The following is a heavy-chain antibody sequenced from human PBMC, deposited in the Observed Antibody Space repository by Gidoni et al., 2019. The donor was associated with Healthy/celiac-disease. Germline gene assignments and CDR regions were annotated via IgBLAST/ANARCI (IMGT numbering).Heavy chain of an antibody. CDR2: IYYSGST. Sequence: QLQLQESGPGLVKPSETLSLTCTVSGGSISSSSYYWGWIRQPPGKGLEWIGGIYYSGSTYYNPSLKSRVTISVDTSKNQFSLKLSSVTAADTAVYYCAMSPVGENPFDYWGQGTLVTVSS. J-gene: IGHJ4*02. V-gene: IGHV4-39*01. D-gene: IGHD3-10*01. CDR1: GGSISSSSYY. CDR3: AMSPVGENPFDY.